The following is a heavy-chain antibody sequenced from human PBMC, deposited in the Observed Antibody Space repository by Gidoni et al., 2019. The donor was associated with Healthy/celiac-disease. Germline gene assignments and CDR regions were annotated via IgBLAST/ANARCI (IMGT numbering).Heavy chain of an antibody. Sequence: EVQLVASGGGLVQPGRSLSLSCPASGFTFDDYAMHWVRQAPGKGLGWVSGISWNSGSIGYADSVKGRFTISRDNAKNSLYLQMNSLRAEDTALYYCAKDIATTHDDAFDIWGQGTMVTVSS. CDR1: GFTFDDYA. CDR3: AKDIATTHDDAFDI. CDR2: ISWNSGSI. V-gene: IGHV3-9*01. J-gene: IGHJ3*02. D-gene: IGHD1-1*01.